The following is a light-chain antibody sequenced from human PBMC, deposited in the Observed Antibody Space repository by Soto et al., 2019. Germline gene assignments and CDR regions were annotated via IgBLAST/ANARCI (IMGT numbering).Light chain of an antibody. CDR1: STDFVSYNYDS. CDR2: DVN. Sequence: QSVLTQPPSVSGSPGQSVTISCTGTSTDFVSYNYDSVSWYQQAPGTAPKLIIYDVNNRPSGAPDRFSGSTSGNTASLTISGLQAEDETDYFCSLYSSNGSLIFGPGTKVTVL. V-gene: IGLV2-18*01. J-gene: IGLJ1*01. CDR3: SLYSSNGSLI.